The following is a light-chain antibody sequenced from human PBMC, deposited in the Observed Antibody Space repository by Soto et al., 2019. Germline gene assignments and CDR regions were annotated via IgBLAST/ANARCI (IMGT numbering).Light chain of an antibody. CDR1: QGISSY. Sequence: AIRMTPSPSSLSASTGDRVTITCRASQGISSYLAWYQQKPGKAPKLLIYAASTLQSGVPSRFSGSGSGTDFNLTISCLQSEENECKHFHLQYIKPPAFVQGTRVDIK. V-gene: IGKV1-8*01. CDR2: AAS. J-gene: IGKJ1*01. CDR3: HLQYIKPPA.